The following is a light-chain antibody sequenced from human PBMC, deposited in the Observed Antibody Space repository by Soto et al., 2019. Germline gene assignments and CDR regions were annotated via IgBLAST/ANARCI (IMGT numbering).Light chain of an antibody. Sequence: DIQMTQSPSTLSASVGDRVTITCRASESIHSWLAWYQQKPGKAPKLLIYKASSLESGVPSRFSGSGSGTEFTLTITSLQPDDFATYYCQQYNSYPYTFGQGTKLDIK. CDR2: KAS. CDR3: QQYNSYPYT. V-gene: IGKV1-5*03. CDR1: ESIHSW. J-gene: IGKJ2*01.